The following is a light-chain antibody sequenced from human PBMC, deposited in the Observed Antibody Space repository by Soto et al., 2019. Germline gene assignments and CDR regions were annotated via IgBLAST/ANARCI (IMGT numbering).Light chain of an antibody. CDR2: DTS. CDR1: TGAVTSGHY. V-gene: IGLV7-46*01. J-gene: IGLJ2*01. CDR3: LLSYSGALVV. Sequence: QAVVTQDPSLPVPPGGTVTLTCGSSTGAVTSGHYPYWFQQKPGQAPRTLIYDTSNKHSWTPSRFSGYLLGGKAALTLSGAQPEDEAEYYCLLSYSGALVVFGGGTKLTVL.